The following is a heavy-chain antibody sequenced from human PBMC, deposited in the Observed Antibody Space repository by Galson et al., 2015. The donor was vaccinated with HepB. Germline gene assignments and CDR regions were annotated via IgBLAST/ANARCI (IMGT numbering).Heavy chain of an antibody. CDR1: GFTFSNAW. V-gene: IGHV3-15*01. CDR3: TTLGYCSSTSCYAGYYYYYGMDV. Sequence: SLRLSCAASGFTFSNAWMSWVRQAPGKGLEWVGRIKSKTDGGTTDYAAPVKGRFTISRDDSKNTLYLQMNSLKTEDTAVYYCTTLGYCSSTSCYAGYYYYYGMDVWGQGTTVTVSS. D-gene: IGHD2-2*01. CDR2: IKSKTDGGTT. J-gene: IGHJ6*02.